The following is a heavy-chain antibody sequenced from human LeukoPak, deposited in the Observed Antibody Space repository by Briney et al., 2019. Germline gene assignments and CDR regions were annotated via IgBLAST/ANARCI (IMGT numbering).Heavy chain of an antibody. V-gene: IGHV4-59*01. CDR1: GVSISSYY. CDR3: ARFVVVTALSLRGFDY. D-gene: IGHD2-21*02. J-gene: IGHJ4*02. Sequence: SETLSLTCTVSGVSISSYYWSWIRQPPGKGLEWIGNIYYSGSTNYNPSLKSRVTISVDTSKNQFALKLSSVTAADTAVYYCARFVVVTALSLRGFDYWGQGTLVTVSS. CDR2: IYYSGST.